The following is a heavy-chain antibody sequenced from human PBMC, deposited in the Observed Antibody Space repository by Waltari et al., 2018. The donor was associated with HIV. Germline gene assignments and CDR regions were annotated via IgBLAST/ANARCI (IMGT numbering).Heavy chain of an antibody. Sequence: EVKLVESGGGAVQTGGSLRLSCEGSGFTFSSHDMDWVRQTPGNLLGGVGQVSSGPRDNFHGDSGRGRCVVSRDNARNSIFLQMNTLRDDDTGVYFCVRQPLRHDL. CDR2: VSSGPRDN. V-gene: IGHV3-7*01. J-gene: IGHJ2*01. CDR1: GFTFSSHD. CDR3: VRQPLRHDL.